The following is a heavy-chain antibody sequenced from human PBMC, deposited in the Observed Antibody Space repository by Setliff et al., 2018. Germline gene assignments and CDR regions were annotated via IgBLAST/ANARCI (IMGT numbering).Heavy chain of an antibody. J-gene: IGHJ3*02. V-gene: IGHV4-59*08. CDR3: VRHIIIRSPTTSNAFDI. Sequence: PSETLSLTCTVSGGGSINNYYWSWVRQSPGKGMEWIGYIFYSGSTSYIPSLKSRVSISIDTSKNQFSLKLSSVTAADTAVYYCVRHIIIRSPTTSNAFDIWGQGTMVTVSS. D-gene: IGHD3-3*01. CDR2: IFYSGST. CDR1: GGGSINNYY.